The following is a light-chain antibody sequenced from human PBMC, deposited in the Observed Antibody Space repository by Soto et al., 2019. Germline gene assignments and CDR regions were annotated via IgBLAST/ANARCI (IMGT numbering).Light chain of an antibody. J-gene: IGKJ1*01. CDR1: ESIDRW. V-gene: IGKV1-5*03. CDR2: KAS. Sequence: DIQMTQSPSTLSASVGDRVTITCRASESIDRWLAGHQQKPGKAHKLLIYKASSLQNGVPSRFSGSGSGTEFTLTISSLQPDDFATYYCHQYHTYWTFDQGTKVEIK. CDR3: HQYHTYWT.